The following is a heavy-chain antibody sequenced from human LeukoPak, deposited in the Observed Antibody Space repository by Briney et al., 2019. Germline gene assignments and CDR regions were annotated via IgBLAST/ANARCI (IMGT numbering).Heavy chain of an antibody. CDR2: IYYSGST. Sequence: SETLSLTCTVSGGSISSSSYYWGWIRQPPGKGLEWIGSIYYSGSTYYNPSLKSRVTISVDTSKNQFSLKLSSVTAADTAVYYCARENVLWFGESHFSDAFDIWGQGTMVTVSS. D-gene: IGHD3-10*01. CDR3: ARENVLWFGESHFSDAFDI. J-gene: IGHJ3*02. V-gene: IGHV4-39*07. CDR1: GGSISSSSYY.